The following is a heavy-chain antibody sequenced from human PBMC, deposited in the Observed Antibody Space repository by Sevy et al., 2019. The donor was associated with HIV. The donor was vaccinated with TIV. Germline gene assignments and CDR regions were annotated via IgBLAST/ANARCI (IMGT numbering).Heavy chain of an antibody. Sequence: GETLKISCKGSGYSFTSYWIGWVRQMPGKGLEWMGIIYPGDSDTRDSPSFQGQVIISADKSISTAYLQWSSLKASDTAMYYCARTKKGYYYGSGSFNYWGQGTLVTVSS. CDR1: GYSFTSYW. CDR2: IYPGDSDT. J-gene: IGHJ4*02. V-gene: IGHV5-51*03. D-gene: IGHD3-10*01. CDR3: ARTKKGYYYGSGSFNY.